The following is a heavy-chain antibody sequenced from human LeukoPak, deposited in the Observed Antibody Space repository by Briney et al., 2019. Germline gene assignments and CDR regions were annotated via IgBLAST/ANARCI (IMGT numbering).Heavy chain of an antibody. J-gene: IGHJ3*02. Sequence: SETLSLTCAVYGGSFSGYYWSWIRQPPGKGLEWIGEINHSGGTNYNPSLKSRVTISVDTSKNQFSLKLSSVTAADTAVYYCARYTVVVVAATPDDAFDIWGQGTMVTVSS. CDR1: GGSFSGYY. CDR2: INHSGGT. V-gene: IGHV4-34*01. D-gene: IGHD2-15*01. CDR3: ARYTVVVVAATPDDAFDI.